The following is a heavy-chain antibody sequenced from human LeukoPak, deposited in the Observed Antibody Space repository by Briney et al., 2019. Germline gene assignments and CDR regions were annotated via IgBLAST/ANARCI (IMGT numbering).Heavy chain of an antibody. Sequence: WGSLRLSCAASGFTFSSYAMNWARQAPGKGLEWVSTITGSGGDTYYADSVKGRFTISRDNSKNTLYLQMNSLRAEDTAIYYCAKDPYVGGGYHFDSWGQGSLVTVSS. CDR2: ITGSGGDT. D-gene: IGHD3-22*01. V-gene: IGHV3-23*01. J-gene: IGHJ4*02. CDR1: GFTFSSYA. CDR3: AKDPYVGGGYHFDS.